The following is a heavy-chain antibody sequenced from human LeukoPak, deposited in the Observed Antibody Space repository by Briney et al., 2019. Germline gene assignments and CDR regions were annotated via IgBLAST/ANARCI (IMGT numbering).Heavy chain of an antibody. CDR1: GYTFIGYY. V-gene: IGHV1-2*02. CDR3: ARGYSGFVERDY. Sequence: ASVKVSCKASGYTFIGYYMHWVRQAPGQGLEWMGRINPNSGGTNYAQKFQGRVTMTRDTSISTAYMELSRLRSDDTAVYYCARGYSGFVERDYWGQGTLVTVSS. CDR2: INPNSGGT. D-gene: IGHD6-19*01. J-gene: IGHJ4*02.